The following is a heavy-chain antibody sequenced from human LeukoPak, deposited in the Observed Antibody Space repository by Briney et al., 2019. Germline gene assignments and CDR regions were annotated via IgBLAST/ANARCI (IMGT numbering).Heavy chain of an antibody. Sequence: SETLSLTCTVSGGSISSYYWSWIRQPPGKGLEWIGYIYYSGSTNYNPSLKSRVTISVDTSKNQFSLKLSSVTAADTAVYYCARDLRVFGVVSSGYFDYWGQGTLVTVSS. J-gene: IGHJ4*02. CDR2: IYYSGST. D-gene: IGHD3-3*01. V-gene: IGHV4-59*01. CDR3: ARDLRVFGVVSSGYFDY. CDR1: GGSISSYY.